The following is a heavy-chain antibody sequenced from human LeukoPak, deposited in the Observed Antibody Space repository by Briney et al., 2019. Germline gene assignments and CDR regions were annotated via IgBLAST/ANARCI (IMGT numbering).Heavy chain of an antibody. V-gene: IGHV4-30-4*08. CDR1: GGSISSGDYY. CDR2: IYYSGST. CDR3: ARGKGGSYPYYFDY. Sequence: SETLSLTCTVSGGSISSGDYYWSWIRQPPGKGLEWIGYIYYSGSTYYNPSLKSRVTISVDTFKNQFSLKLSSVTAADTAVYYCARGKGGSYPYYFDYWGQGTLVTVSS. J-gene: IGHJ4*02. D-gene: IGHD1-26*01.